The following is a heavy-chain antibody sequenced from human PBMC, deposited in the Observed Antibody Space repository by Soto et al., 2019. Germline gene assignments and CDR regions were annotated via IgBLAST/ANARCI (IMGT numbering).Heavy chain of an antibody. CDR3: ARSVHSLYGDYATYFDP. D-gene: IGHD4-17*01. V-gene: IGHV1-69*05. J-gene: IGHJ5*02. CDR1: GGTFGRFG. Sequence: SVKVSCKASGGTFGRFGISWVRQAPGQGLEWMGGIIPTFTRANYAQKFQARVIITTDKSTSTAFMELTSLTSEDTAVYYCARSVHSLYGDYATYFDPWGQGTQVTVSS. CDR2: IIPTFTRA.